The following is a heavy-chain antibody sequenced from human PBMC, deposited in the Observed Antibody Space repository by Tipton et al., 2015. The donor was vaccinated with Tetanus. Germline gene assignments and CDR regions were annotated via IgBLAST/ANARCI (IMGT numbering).Heavy chain of an antibody. Sequence: SLRLSCAASGFTFSNVGMSWVRQSPGKGLEWVSGVSGNGGETYYADSVKGRFTISRDNSKDTVYLQINSLRVEDTAVYYCAREADCSGGSCFSGDFDNWGQGTQVTVSS. CDR1: GFTFSNVG. CDR3: AREADCSGGSCFSGDFDN. J-gene: IGHJ4*02. V-gene: IGHV3-23*01. CDR2: VSGNGGET. D-gene: IGHD2-15*01.